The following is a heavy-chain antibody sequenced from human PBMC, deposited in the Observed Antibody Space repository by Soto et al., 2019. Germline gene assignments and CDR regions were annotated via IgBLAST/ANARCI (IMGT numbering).Heavy chain of an antibody. CDR3: AKSITARPFDY. V-gene: IGHV3-66*01. CDR2: IYSGGST. J-gene: IGHJ4*02. Sequence: GGSLRLSCAASGFTVSSNYMSWVRQAPGKGLEWVSLIYSGGSTYYADSVKGRFTISRDNSKNTLYLQMNSLRAEDTAVYYCAKSITARPFDYWGQGALVTVSS. D-gene: IGHD6-6*01. CDR1: GFTVSSNY.